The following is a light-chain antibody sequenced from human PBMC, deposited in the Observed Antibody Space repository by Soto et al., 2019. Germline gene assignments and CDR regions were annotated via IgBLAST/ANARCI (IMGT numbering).Light chain of an antibody. CDR2: LEGRGSY. Sequence: QSVLTQSSSASASLGSSVKLTCTLSSGHSSYIIAWHQQQPGKAPRYLMKLEGRGSYNKGSGVPDRFSGSSAGADRYLPISNLPFEDEADYYCETWDSNTHTVFGGGTKLTVL. V-gene: IGLV4-60*02. CDR3: ETWDSNTHTV. J-gene: IGLJ3*02. CDR1: SGHSSYI.